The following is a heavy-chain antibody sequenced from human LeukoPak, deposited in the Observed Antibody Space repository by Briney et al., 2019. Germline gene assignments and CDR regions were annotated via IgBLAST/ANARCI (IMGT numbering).Heavy chain of an antibody. CDR1: GFTFDDYA. CDR3: VRYYNN. V-gene: IGHV3-9*01. CDR2: ISWNSGSI. Sequence: TGGSLRLSCAASGFTFDDYAMHWVRQAPGKGLEWVSGISWNSGSIGYADSVKGRFTISRDNAKNTLYLQMNSLRAEDTAVYYCVRYYNNWGQGTLVTVSS. D-gene: IGHD3-22*01. J-gene: IGHJ4*02.